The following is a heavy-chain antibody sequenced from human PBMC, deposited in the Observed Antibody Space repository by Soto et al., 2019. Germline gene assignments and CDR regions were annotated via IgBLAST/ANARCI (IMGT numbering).Heavy chain of an antibody. CDR2: ISGRGGST. D-gene: IGHD2-15*01. CDR1: GFTFSNYG. J-gene: IGHJ1*01. CDR3: AKDSPVGVPLLRDLHD. Sequence: PVGSLRLSCAASGFTFSNYGMSWVRQAPGKGLEWVSVISGRGGSTYYADSVKGRFTLSRDNSKNTLYLQMNSLRAEDTAVYYCAKDSPVGVPLLRDLHDWGQGTLVTVSS. V-gene: IGHV3-23*01.